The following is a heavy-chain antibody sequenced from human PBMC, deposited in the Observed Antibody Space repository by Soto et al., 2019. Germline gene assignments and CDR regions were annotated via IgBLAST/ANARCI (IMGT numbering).Heavy chain of an antibody. V-gene: IGHV3-30*18. CDR2: ISYDGRNK. D-gene: IGHD5-12*01. CDR3: AKGKDGYNRIDY. J-gene: IGHJ4*02. Sequence: QVQLVESGGGVVQPGRSLRLSCAASGFTFSNYAMHWVRQAPGKGLEWVAVISYDGRNKYYVDSVRGRITISRDNSKNTLYLQMDSLRAEDTAVYYCAKGKDGYNRIDYWGQGTLVTVSS. CDR1: GFTFSNYA.